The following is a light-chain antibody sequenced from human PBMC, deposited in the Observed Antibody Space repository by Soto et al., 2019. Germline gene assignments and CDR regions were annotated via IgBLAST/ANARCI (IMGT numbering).Light chain of an antibody. CDR3: QQYTTLPS. V-gene: IGKV1-5*03. CDR1: QSVDRW. CDR2: KAS. J-gene: IGKJ1*01. Sequence: DIQMTQSPSTLSASVGHRVTITCRASQSVDRWLAWYQQRPGKAPKALIYKASNLESGVPSRFSGSGSGTEFTLTITILQPGTIATYYWQQYTTLPSFGPGT.